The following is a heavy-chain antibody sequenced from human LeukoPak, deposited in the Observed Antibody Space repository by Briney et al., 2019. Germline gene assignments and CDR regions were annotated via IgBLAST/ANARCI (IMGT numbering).Heavy chain of an antibody. D-gene: IGHD2-2*01. Sequence: GGSLRLSCAVSGFTFSSYAMSWVRQAPGKGLEWVSAISGSGGSTYYADSVKGRFTISRDNSKNTLYLQMNSLRAEDTAVYYCAKDRSYCSSTSCYRVFEYWGQGTLVTVSS. CDR1: GFTFSSYA. CDR2: ISGSGGST. V-gene: IGHV3-23*01. CDR3: AKDRSYCSSTSCYRVFEY. J-gene: IGHJ4*02.